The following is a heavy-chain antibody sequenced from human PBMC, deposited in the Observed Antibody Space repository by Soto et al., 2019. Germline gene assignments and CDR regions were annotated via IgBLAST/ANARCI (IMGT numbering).Heavy chain of an antibody. CDR1: GFIFTSYS. Sequence: EVQLVESGGGLVQRGGSLRLSCAASGFIFTSYSMVWVRLAPGKGLEWVSSISSGSDFIYYADSVKGRFTISRDNAPNSLYLQMNRLASEDTAVYYCARDRSADRFVQYFQHWGPGTLVTVSS. CDR2: ISSGSDFI. V-gene: IGHV3-21*01. D-gene: IGHD6-19*01. CDR3: ARDRSADRFVQYFQH. J-gene: IGHJ1*01.